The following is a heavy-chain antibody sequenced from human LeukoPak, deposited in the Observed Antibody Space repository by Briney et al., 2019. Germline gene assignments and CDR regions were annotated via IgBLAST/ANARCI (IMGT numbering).Heavy chain of an antibody. CDR2: INHSGST. V-gene: IGHV4-34*01. CDR1: GGSFSGYY. J-gene: IGHJ4*02. Sequence: SETLSLTCAVYGGSFSGYYWSWIRQPPGKGLEWIGEINHSGSTYYNPSLKSRVTISVDTSKNQFSLKLRSVTAADTAVYYCARAVYYYDSSGYYRPYYFDYWGQGTLVTVSS. CDR3: ARAVYYYDSSGYYRPYYFDY. D-gene: IGHD3-22*01.